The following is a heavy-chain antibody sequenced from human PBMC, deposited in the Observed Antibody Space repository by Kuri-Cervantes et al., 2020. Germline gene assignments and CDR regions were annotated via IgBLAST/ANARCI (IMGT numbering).Heavy chain of an antibody. Sequence: ESLKISCAVYGGSFSGHYWSWIRQPPGKGLEWIGEINQSGSTNYNPSLKSRVTISVDTSKNQFSLKLSSVTAADTAVYYCARARGRRRGYSYGSDYWGQGTLVTVSS. V-gene: IGHV4-34*01. CDR2: INQSGST. CDR3: ARARGRRRGYSYGSDY. D-gene: IGHD5-18*01. J-gene: IGHJ4*02. CDR1: GGSFSGHY.